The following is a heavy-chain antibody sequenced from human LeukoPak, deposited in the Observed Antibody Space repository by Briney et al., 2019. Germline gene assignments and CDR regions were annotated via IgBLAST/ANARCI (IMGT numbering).Heavy chain of an antibody. D-gene: IGHD6-19*01. J-gene: IGHJ4*02. CDR3: AKTLPYSGGWRATFDF. CDR1: GDSISSHSYF. V-gene: IGHV4-39*01. CDR2: IHYIGST. Sequence: SETLSLTCTVSGDSISSHSYFWGWIRQPPGKGLEWIGNIHYIGSTYYNPSLKSRVTIFVDTSTNQFSLKLSSVTAADTAVYYCAKTLPYSGGWRATFDFWGQGTLVTVSS.